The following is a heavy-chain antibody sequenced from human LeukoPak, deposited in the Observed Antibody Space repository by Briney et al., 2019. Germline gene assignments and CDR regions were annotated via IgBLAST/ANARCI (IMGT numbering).Heavy chain of an antibody. J-gene: IGHJ5*02. CDR3: AREGYDFWSGYTNWFDP. V-gene: IGHV4-30-4*08. CDR2: IYYSGST. D-gene: IGHD3-3*01. CDR1: GGSISSGDYY. Sequence: SQTLSLTCTVSGGSISSGDYYWSWIRQPPGKGLEWIGYIYYSGSTYYNPSLKSRVTISVDTSKNQFSLKLSSVTAADTAVYYCAREGYDFWSGYTNWFDPWGHRTLFTVSS.